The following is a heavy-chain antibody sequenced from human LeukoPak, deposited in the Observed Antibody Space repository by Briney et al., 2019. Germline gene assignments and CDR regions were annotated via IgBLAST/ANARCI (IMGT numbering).Heavy chain of an antibody. CDR3: ARGWGMRRWYDFDY. CDR2: IKEAGSEK. D-gene: IGHD6-13*01. J-gene: IGHJ4*02. V-gene: IGHV3-7*04. CDR1: GFTFSNYW. Sequence: GGSLRLSCAASGFTFSNYWMSWVRQAPGKGLEFMANIKEAGSEKYYVDSVRGRFTISRDNDKNLVHLQMNSLRAEDTAVYYCARGWGMRRWYDFDYWGQGTLVTVSS.